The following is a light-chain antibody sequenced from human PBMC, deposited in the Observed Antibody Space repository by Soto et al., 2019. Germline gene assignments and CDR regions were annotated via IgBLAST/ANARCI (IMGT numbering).Light chain of an antibody. Sequence: DIVMTQSPDSLAVSLGERATINCKSSQSVLYSSNNKNYLAWYQQKPGQPPKLLIYWASTRESGVPDRSSGSGSRTDFTLTISSLQAEDVAVYYCQQYYSNALTCGGGTKVEIK. J-gene: IGKJ4*01. CDR2: WAS. CDR3: QQYYSNALT. V-gene: IGKV4-1*01. CDR1: QSVLYSSNNKNY.